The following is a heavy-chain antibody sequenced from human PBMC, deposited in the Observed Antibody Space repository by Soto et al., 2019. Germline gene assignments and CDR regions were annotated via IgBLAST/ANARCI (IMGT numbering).Heavy chain of an antibody. V-gene: IGHV4-4*02. J-gene: IGHJ6*03. D-gene: IGHD6-6*01. CDR3: ARESPSSRPKTYMDV. CDR1: GGSIISSNW. Sequence: PSETLSLTCAVSGGSIISSNWLSLFRHPPGKVLEWIGEIYHSGSTNYNPSLKSRVTISVDKSKNQFSLKLSSVTAADTAVYYCARESPSSRPKTYMDVWGQGTTVTVSS. CDR2: IYHSGST.